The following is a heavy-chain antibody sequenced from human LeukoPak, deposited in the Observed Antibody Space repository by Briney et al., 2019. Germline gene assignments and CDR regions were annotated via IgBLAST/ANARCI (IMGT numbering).Heavy chain of an antibody. Sequence: SETLSLTCAVYGGSFSGYYWSWIRQPPGKGLEWIGYIYYSGSTNYNPSLKSRVTISVDTSKNQFSLKLSSVTAADTAVYYCARVRSYYDILTGYYDWFDPWGQGTLVTVSS. J-gene: IGHJ5*02. D-gene: IGHD3-9*01. CDR2: IYYSGST. V-gene: IGHV4-59*01. CDR1: GGSFSGYY. CDR3: ARVRSYYDILTGYYDWFDP.